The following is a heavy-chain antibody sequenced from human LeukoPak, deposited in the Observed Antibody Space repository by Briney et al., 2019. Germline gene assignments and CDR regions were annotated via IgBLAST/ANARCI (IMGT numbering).Heavy chain of an antibody. J-gene: IGHJ4*02. Sequence: SETLSLTCSVAGGTISIYYWTWIRQIPGKGLEWIGYIYYTGTTNYNPLFESRATISVDTSKNQFSLKLTSVTAADTAVYFCARGEDFERYYLAYWGQGTLVTVSS. V-gene: IGHV4-59*01. CDR1: GGTISIYY. D-gene: IGHD3-9*01. CDR3: ARGEDFERYYLAY. CDR2: IYYTGTT.